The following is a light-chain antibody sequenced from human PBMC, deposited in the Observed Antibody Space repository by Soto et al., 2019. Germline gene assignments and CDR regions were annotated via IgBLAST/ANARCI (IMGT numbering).Light chain of an antibody. CDR2: GAS. CDR1: QNVGTY. J-gene: IGKJ4*01. CDR3: QQHNAWPLP. V-gene: IGKV3-15*01. Sequence: IVMTQSPATLSVSPGERATLSCRASQNVGTYLAWYQQKPGQAPWLDIYGASTRAAGIPARFSGSGSGRECTLAISSLQSEDFAGYYCQQHNAWPLPFGGGTKVEVK.